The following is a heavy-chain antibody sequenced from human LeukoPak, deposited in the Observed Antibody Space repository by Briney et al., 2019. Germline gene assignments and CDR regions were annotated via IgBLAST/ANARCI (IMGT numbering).Heavy chain of an antibody. CDR3: ARNSADTAMGSFDY. CDR1: GFTFSSYA. CDR2: ISYDGSNK. V-gene: IGHV3-30*04. J-gene: IGHJ4*02. D-gene: IGHD5-18*01. Sequence: GGSLRLSCAASGFTFSSYAMHWVRQAPGKGLEWVAVISYDGSNKYYADSVKGRFTISRDNSKNTLYLQMNSLRAEDTAVYYCARNSADTAMGSFDYWGQGTLVTVSS.